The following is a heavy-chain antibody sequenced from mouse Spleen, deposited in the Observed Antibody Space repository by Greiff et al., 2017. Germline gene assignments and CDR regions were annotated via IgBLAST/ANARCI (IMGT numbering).Heavy chain of an antibody. J-gene: IGHJ2*01. CDR1: GFTFSDYG. CDR2: ISSGSSTI. CDR3: AREYYGSSYYFDY. D-gene: IGHD1-1*01. Sequence: EVHLVESGGGLVKPGGSLKLSCAASGFTFSDYGMHWVRQAPEKGLEWVAYISSGSSTIYYADTVKGRFTISRDNAKNTLFLQMTSLRSEDTAMYYCAREYYGSSYYFDYRGQGTTLTVSS. V-gene: IGHV5-17*01.